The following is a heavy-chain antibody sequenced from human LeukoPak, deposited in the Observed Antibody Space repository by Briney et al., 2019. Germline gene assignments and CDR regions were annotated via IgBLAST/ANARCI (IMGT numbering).Heavy chain of an antibody. Sequence: SGPTLVNPTQTLTLTCTFSGFSLSTSGMCVSFIRQPPGKALAWLARIDWDDDKYYSTSLKTRLTISKDTSKKQVVLTMTSMDPVDTATYFCARLNTKSHCSGGSCYSRYFDYWGQGTLVTVSS. J-gene: IGHJ4*02. CDR2: IDWDDDK. D-gene: IGHD2-15*01. CDR3: ARLNTKSHCSGGSCYSRYFDY. V-gene: IGHV2-70*11. CDR1: GFSLSTSGMC.